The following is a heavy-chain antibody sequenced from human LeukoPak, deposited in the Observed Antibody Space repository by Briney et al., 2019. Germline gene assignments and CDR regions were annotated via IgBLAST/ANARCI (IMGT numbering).Heavy chain of an antibody. CDR3: ARLWFGELVLDY. V-gene: IGHV3-23*01. D-gene: IGHD3-10*01. CDR2: ISGSGDST. CDR1: GFTFSSYV. J-gene: IGHJ4*02. Sequence: GGSLRLSCAASGFTFSSYVMSWVRQAPGKGLEWVSGISGSGDSTYYADSVKGRFTFSRDNSKNTLYLQMNSLRAEDTAVYYCARLWFGELVLDYWGQGTLVTVSS.